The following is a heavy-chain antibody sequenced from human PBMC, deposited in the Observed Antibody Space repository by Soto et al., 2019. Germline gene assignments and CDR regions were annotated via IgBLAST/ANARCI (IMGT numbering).Heavy chain of an antibody. V-gene: IGHV3-30*03. J-gene: IGHJ4*02. CDR1: GFTFSSYG. CDR3: EARGGDLLDY. CDR2: ISYDGSNK. D-gene: IGHD3-10*01. Sequence: GGSLRLAFSASGFTFSSYGMHGVRQAPGKGLEWVAVISYDGSNKYYADSVKGRFTISRDNSKNTLYLQMNSLRAEDTAVYYCEARGGDLLDYWGQGTLVTVSS.